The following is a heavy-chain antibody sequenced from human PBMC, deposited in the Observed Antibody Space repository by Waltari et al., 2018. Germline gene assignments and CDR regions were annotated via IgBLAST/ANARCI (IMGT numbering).Heavy chain of an antibody. CDR2: INSDGSST. V-gene: IGHV3-74*01. CDR3: ASYMTTVPLRAFDI. Sequence: EVQLVESGGGLVQPGGSLRLSCAASGFTFSSYWMHWVRQAPGNGLVWVSRINSDGSSTSYADSVKGRFTIFRDNAKNTLYLQMNSLRAEDTAVYYCASYMTTVPLRAFDIWGQGTMVTVSS. J-gene: IGHJ3*02. D-gene: IGHD4-17*01. CDR1: GFTFSSYW.